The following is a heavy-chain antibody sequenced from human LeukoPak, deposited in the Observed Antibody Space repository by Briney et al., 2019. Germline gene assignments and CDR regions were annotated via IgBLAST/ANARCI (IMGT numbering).Heavy chain of an antibody. CDR3: ARSVYYYDTSGYPYNGAFDI. J-gene: IGHJ3*02. V-gene: IGHV4-31*03. CDR2: ISYSGST. CDR1: GGSISTGGYY. D-gene: IGHD3-22*01. Sequence: SETLSLTCTVSGGSISTGGYYWSWIRQHPGKGLEWIGNISYSGSTNYNPSLKSRVTISVDTSKNHFSLKLSSVTAADTAVYYCARSVYYYDTSGYPYNGAFDIWGQGTMVTVSS.